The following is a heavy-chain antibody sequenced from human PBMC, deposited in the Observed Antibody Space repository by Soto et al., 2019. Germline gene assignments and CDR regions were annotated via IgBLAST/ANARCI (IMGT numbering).Heavy chain of an antibody. V-gene: IGHV3-30*18. CDR1: GFTFSSYG. D-gene: IGHD3-10*01. CDR2: ISYDGSNK. J-gene: IGHJ4*02. CDR3: AKVSQLLDYGSGSYYIDY. Sequence: PGGSLRLSCAASGFTFSSYGMHWVRQAPGKGLEWVAVISYDGSNKYYADSVKGRFTISRDNSKNTLYLQMNSLRAEDTAVYYCAKVSQLLDYGSGSYYIDYWGQGT.